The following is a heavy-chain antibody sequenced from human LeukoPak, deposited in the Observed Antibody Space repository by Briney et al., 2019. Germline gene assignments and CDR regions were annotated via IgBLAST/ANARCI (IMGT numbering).Heavy chain of an antibody. Sequence: GGSLRLSCAASGFDFDNYWMTWVRQAPGKGLEWVANMNQDGSEQYYVDSVKGRFTISRDNGKKSLYLQMNSLRAEDTAVYYCAREGTLLYYGSGSFDYWGQGTLVTVSS. CDR3: AREGTLLYYGSGSFDY. CDR2: MNQDGSEQ. J-gene: IGHJ4*02. V-gene: IGHV3-7*01. D-gene: IGHD3-10*01. CDR1: GFDFDNYW.